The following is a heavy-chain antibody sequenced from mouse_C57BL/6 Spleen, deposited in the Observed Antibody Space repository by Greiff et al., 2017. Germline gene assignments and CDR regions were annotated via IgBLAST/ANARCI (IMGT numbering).Heavy chain of an antibody. V-gene: IGHV5-9-1*02. Sequence: EVKLQESGEGLVKPGGSLKLSCAASGFTFSSYAMSWVRQTPEKRLEWVAYISSGGDYIYYADTVKGRFTISRDNARNTLYLQMSSLKSEDTAMYYCTRGPTGFYAMDYWGQGTSVTVSS. J-gene: IGHJ4*01. D-gene: IGHD1-1*01. CDR1: GFTFSSYA. CDR2: ISSGGDYI. CDR3: TRGPTGFYAMDY.